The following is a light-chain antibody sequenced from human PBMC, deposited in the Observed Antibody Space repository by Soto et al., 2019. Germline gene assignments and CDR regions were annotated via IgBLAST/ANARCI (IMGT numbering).Light chain of an antibody. CDR2: GAS. V-gene: IGKV3-15*01. Sequence: IVMTQSPATLSVSPGERANLSCRASQSVGTKLAWYQQTPGQAPRLLIYGASNRATGVPARISGSVSGTEFTLTIASLQSEDFAVYYCQQYYKWPPFTFXPGTKVDIK. CDR1: QSVGTK. CDR3: QQYYKWPPFT. J-gene: IGKJ3*01.